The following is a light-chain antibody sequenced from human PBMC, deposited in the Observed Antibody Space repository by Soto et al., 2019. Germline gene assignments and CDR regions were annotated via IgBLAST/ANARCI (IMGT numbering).Light chain of an antibody. V-gene: IGKV1-39*01. Sequence: DIQMTQSPSSLSASVGDRVTITCRASQSIGTYLNWYQKKPGKAPNLLISAASSLQSGAPSRFSGGGSGTDFTLTISSLQPEDFATYYCQQTYSTPRTFGQGTKVE. CDR2: AAS. CDR3: QQTYSTPRT. CDR1: QSIGTY. J-gene: IGKJ1*01.